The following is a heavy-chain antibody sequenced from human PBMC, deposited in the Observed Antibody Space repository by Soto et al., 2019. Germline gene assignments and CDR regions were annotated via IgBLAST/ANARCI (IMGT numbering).Heavy chain of an antibody. CDR1: GFSLTTSGVG. V-gene: IGHV2-5*02. Sequence: QITLKESGPTLVQPTQTLTLTCTFSGFSLTTSGVGVGWIRQPPGKALECLALIYWDNDRRYSPSLRSRLSISTHTSKNQVVLTMTNMAPVDTATYYCAHRRVDSSCLWNCADFDIWGQGTTVTVSP. D-gene: IGHD3-22*01. CDR2: IYWDNDR. CDR3: AHRRVDSSCLWNCADFDI. J-gene: IGHJ3*02.